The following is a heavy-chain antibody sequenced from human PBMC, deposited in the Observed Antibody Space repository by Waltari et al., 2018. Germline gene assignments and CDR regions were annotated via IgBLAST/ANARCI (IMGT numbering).Heavy chain of an antibody. V-gene: IGHV3-9*01. D-gene: IGHD3-22*01. Sequence: EVQLVESGGGLVQPGRSLRLSCAASGFTFDDYAMHWVRQAPGKGLEWVSCISWNSGSIGYADAVKGRFTISRDNAKNSLYLQMNSLRAEDTALYYCAKDSNGYYDSSGYSYWGQGTLVTVSS. CDR3: AKDSNGYYDSSGYSY. CDR2: ISWNSGSI. CDR1: GFTFDDYA. J-gene: IGHJ4*02.